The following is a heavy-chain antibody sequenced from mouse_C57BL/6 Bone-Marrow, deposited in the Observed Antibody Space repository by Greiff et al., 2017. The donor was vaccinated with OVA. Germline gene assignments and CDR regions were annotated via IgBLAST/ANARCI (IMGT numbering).Heavy chain of an antibody. Sequence: QVQLQQPGAELVKPGASVKLSCKASGYTFTSYWMHWVKQRPGRGLEWIGRIDPNSGGTKYNEKFKSKATLTVDKSSSTAYMQLSSLTSEDSAVYYCGGWDSSGLYAMDYWGQGTSVTVSS. D-gene: IGHD3-2*02. J-gene: IGHJ4*01. V-gene: IGHV1-62-3*01. CDR1: GYTFTSYW. CDR2: IDPNSGGT. CDR3: GGWDSSGLYAMDY.